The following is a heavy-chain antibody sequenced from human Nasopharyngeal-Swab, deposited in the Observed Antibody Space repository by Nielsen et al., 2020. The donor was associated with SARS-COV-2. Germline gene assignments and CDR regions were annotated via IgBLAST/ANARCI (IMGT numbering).Heavy chain of an antibody. Sequence: GESLKISCAASGYTFSNYWMHWVRQVPGKGLVWVSRINIAGSITDYADSVKGRFTISRDNTKNTLYLQMNSLRAEDTAVYYCAKGKMGATKGYYYGMDVWGQGTTVTVSS. CDR2: INIAGSIT. V-gene: IGHV3-74*01. CDR3: AKGKMGATKGYYYGMDV. J-gene: IGHJ6*02. CDR1: GYTFSNYW. D-gene: IGHD1-26*01.